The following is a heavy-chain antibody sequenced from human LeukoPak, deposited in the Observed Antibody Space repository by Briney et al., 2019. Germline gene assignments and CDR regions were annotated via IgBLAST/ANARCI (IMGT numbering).Heavy chain of an antibody. Sequence: GGSLRLSCAASGFSVGSNYMTWVRQAPGKGLEWVSTISGSGDNTYYADSVKGRFTISRDNSKNTLYLQMNSLRAEDTAVYYCAKWIVPRYYYDSSGYYFDYWGQGTLVTVSS. J-gene: IGHJ4*02. CDR2: ISGSGDNT. CDR3: AKWIVPRYYYDSSGYYFDY. CDR1: GFSVGSNY. D-gene: IGHD3-22*01. V-gene: IGHV3-23*01.